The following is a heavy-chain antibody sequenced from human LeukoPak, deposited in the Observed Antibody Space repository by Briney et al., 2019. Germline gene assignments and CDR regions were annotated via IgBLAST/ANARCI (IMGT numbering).Heavy chain of an antibody. V-gene: IGHV4-38-2*02. Sequence: SETLSLTCTVSGYSISSGYYWGWIRQPPGKGLEWIGYIYYGENTYYNPSLKGRVTISLDTSKNQFSLKVNSVTAADTAVYYCARYLSGVTHRFDPWGQGTLVTVSS. J-gene: IGHJ5*02. D-gene: IGHD1-26*01. CDR2: IYYGENT. CDR3: ARYLSGVTHRFDP. CDR1: GYSISSGYY.